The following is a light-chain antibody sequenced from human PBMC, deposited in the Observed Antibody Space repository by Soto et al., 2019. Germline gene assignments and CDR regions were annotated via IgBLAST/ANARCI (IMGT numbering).Light chain of an antibody. CDR2: YDS. V-gene: IGLV3-21*04. CDR1: NIGSRS. CDR3: QVWDSSSDHPYVV. J-gene: IGLJ2*01. Sequence: SYELTQPRSVSVAPGKPARITCGGNNIGSRSVHWYQQKPGQAPVLVIYYDSDRPSGIPERFSGSNSGNTATLTISRVEAGDEADYYCQVWDSSSDHPYVVFGGGTKLTVL.